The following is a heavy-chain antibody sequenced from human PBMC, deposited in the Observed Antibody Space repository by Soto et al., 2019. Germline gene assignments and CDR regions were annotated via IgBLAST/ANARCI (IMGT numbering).Heavy chain of an antibody. CDR1: GFTFSSYA. D-gene: IGHD3-16*01. CDR3: ARAYEGVYFDY. V-gene: IGHV3-30-3*01. CDR2: ISYDGSNK. Sequence: QVQLVESGGGVGQPGRSLRLSCAASGFTFSSYAMHWVRQAPGKGLEWVAVISYDGSNKYYADSVKGRFTISRDNSKNTLYLQMNSLRAEDTAVYYCARAYEGVYFDYWGQGTLVTVSS. J-gene: IGHJ4*02.